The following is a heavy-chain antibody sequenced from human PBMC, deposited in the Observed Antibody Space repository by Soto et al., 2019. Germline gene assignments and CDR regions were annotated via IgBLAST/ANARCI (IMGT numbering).Heavy chain of an antibody. CDR1: GYTFTGYY. CDR3: ARDLMSGYYYYYFDY. D-gene: IGHD3-22*01. J-gene: IGHJ4*02. V-gene: IGHV1-2*02. CDR2: INPNSGGT. Sequence: ASVKVSCKASGYTFTGYYMYWVRQAPGQGLEWMGWINPNSGGTNYAQKFQGRVTMTRDTSISTAYMEVSRLTSDDTAVYYCARDLMSGYYYYYFDYWGQGTLVTVSS.